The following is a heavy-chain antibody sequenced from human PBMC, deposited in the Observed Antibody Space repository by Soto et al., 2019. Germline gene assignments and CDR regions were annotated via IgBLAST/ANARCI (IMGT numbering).Heavy chain of an antibody. Sequence: SETLSLTCTVAGGSISSGDYYWSWIRQPPGKGLEWIGYIYHSGSTYYNPSLKSRVTISVDRSKNQFSLKLSSVTAADTAVYYCARAHYGDYGYGMDVWGQGTTVTVSS. CDR2: IYHSGST. J-gene: IGHJ6*02. V-gene: IGHV4-30-2*01. CDR3: ARAHYGDYGYGMDV. D-gene: IGHD4-17*01. CDR1: GGSISSGDYY.